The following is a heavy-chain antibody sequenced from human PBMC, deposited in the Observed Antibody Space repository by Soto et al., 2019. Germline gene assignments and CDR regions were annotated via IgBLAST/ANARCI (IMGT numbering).Heavy chain of an antibody. Sequence: QVQLQEAGPGLVKPSETLSLTCTVSGGSVSSGSHYWSWIRQPPGKGLEWIGYIYYSGSTNYNPSLKSRVIISVDTSTNQFSLKLSSVTAADTAVYYCARGYYGSGSGGYYFDYWGQGTLVTVSS. CDR1: GGSVSSGSHY. CDR2: IYYSGST. J-gene: IGHJ4*02. V-gene: IGHV4-61*01. CDR3: ARGYYGSGSGGYYFDY. D-gene: IGHD3-10*01.